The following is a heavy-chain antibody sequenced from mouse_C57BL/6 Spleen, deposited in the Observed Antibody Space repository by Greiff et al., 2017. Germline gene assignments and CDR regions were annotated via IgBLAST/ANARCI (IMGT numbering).Heavy chain of an antibody. CDR1: GYTFTSYW. D-gene: IGHD2-1*01. Sequence: QVQLQQPGAELVKPGASVKLSCKASGYTFTSYWMHWVKQRPGQGLEWIGMIYPNSGSTNYNEKFKSKATLTVDKSSRTAYMQLSSLTSEDSAVYYCARSYGNYVYWFAYWGQGTLVTVSA. CDR3: ARSYGNYVYWFAY. CDR2: IYPNSGST. J-gene: IGHJ3*01. V-gene: IGHV1-64*01.